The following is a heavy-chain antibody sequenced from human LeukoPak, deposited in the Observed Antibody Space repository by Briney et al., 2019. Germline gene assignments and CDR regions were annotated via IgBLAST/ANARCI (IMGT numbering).Heavy chain of an antibody. V-gene: IGHV3-30*18. CDR1: GFTFSSYG. CDR3: AKDSSYGSGSFDY. CDR2: ILYDGSNK. D-gene: IGHD3-10*01. Sequence: AGGPLRLSCAASGFTFSSYGMHWVRQAPGKGLVGVVVILYDGSNKYYADSVKGRFTISTDNSKNTLYLQMNSLRAEDTAVYYCAKDSSYGSGSFDYWGQGTLVTVSS. J-gene: IGHJ4*02.